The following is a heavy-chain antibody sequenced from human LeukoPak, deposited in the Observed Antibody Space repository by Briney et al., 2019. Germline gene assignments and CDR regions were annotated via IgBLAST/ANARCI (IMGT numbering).Heavy chain of an antibody. CDR3: ARGRLRLDFDY. J-gene: IGHJ4*02. V-gene: IGHV3-7*01. CDR2: IKQDGSEK. CDR1: GFTFSSYW. Sequence: GGSLRLSCAASGFTFSSYWMSWVRQAPGKGLEWVANIKQDGSEKYYVDSVKGRFTISRDNAKNSLCLQMNSLRAEDTAVYYCARGRLRLDFDYWGQGTLVTVSS.